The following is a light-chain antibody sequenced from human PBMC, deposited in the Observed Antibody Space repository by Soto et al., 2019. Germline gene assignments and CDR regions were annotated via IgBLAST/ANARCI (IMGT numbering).Light chain of an antibody. J-gene: IGKJ2*01. CDR3: QQYYGTPLT. Sequence: DIVMTQSPDSLAGSLGERATINCKSSQSVLYSSNNKNYLAWYQQKPGQPPKLLIYWASTRESGVPDRFSGRGSGTDFTLTISSLQAEDVAVYYCQQYYGTPLTFGQGTKLEIK. CDR2: WAS. CDR1: QSVLYSSNNKNY. V-gene: IGKV4-1*01.